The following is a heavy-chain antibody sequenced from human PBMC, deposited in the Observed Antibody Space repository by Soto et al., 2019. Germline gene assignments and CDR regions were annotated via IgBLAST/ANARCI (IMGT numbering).Heavy chain of an antibody. CDR3: ARSSGGNFGIIIEGTNWFAP. D-gene: IGHD1-26*01. Sequence: ASVKVSCKASGGTFSSYAISWVRQAPGQGLEWMGGIIPIGGSTDYAQKFKGRVTLTRDTSASTVYMEVSSLTSEDTAMYYCARSSGGNFGIIIEGTNWFAPWGQGTLVTVSS. CDR2: IIPIGGST. J-gene: IGHJ5*02. CDR1: GGTFSSYA. V-gene: IGHV1-69*10.